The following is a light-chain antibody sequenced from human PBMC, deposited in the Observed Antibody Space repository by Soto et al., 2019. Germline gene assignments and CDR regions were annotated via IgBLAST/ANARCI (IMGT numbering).Light chain of an antibody. CDR1: ISDVGGYDF. V-gene: IGLV2-14*03. Sequence: QSVLPQPASVSGSPGQSITISCTGTISDVGGYDFVSWYQHRPGKAPKLMIYDVSYRPSGVSNRFSGSKSGNTASLTVSGLQADDECDYYCSSYTTSGTYVFGTGTKVTVL. J-gene: IGLJ1*01. CDR2: DVS. CDR3: SSYTTSGTYV.